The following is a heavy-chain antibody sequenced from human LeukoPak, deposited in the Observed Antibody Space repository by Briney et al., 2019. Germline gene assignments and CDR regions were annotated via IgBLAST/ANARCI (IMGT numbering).Heavy chain of an antibody. CDR1: GYTFTSYG. CDR2: ISAYNGNT. V-gene: IGHV1-18*01. CDR3: ARESGYDSSGYYWKYYFDY. Sequence: ASVKVSCKASGYTFTSYGISWARQAPGQGLEWMGWISAYNGNTNYAQKLQGRVTMTTDTSTSTAYMELRSLRSDDTAVYYCARESGYDSSGYYWKYYFDYWGQGTLVTVSS. D-gene: IGHD3-22*01. J-gene: IGHJ4*02.